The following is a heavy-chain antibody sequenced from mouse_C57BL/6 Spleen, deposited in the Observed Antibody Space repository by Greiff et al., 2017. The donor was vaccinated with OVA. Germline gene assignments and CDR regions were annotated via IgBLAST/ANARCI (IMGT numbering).Heavy chain of an antibody. J-gene: IGHJ3*01. V-gene: IGHV1-64*01. CDR1: GYTFTSYW. CDR3: ARLSTVVEAY. Sequence: QVQLKQPGAELVKPGASVKLSCKASGYTFTSYWMHWVKQRPGQGLGWIGMIHPNSGSTNYNEKFKSKATLTVDKSSSTAYMQLSSLTSEDSAVYYCARLSTVVEAYWGQGTLVTVSA. D-gene: IGHD1-1*01. CDR2: IHPNSGST.